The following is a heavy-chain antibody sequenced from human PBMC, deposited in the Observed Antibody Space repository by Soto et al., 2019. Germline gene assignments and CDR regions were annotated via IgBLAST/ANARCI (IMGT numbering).Heavy chain of an antibody. CDR2: IDNSGNT. D-gene: IGHD3-3*01. V-gene: IGHV4-4*07. Sequence: XGTLSLTCTVSDGSISTYFCNWIRQPAGKGLEWIGRIDNSGNTNYNPSLKSRVTMSADTSRNQFSLKLNSVTAADTAVYYCARGGQDFWSGSFDYWGQGALVTVSS. J-gene: IGHJ4*02. CDR1: DGSISTYF. CDR3: ARGGQDFWSGSFDY.